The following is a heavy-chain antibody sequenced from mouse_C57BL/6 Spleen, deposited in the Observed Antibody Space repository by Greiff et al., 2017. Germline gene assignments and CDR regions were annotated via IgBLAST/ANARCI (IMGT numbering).Heavy chain of an antibody. CDR3: AEDRH. Sequence: VQLQQSGAELVRPGASVKLSCKASGYTFTDYYINWVKQRPGQGLEWIGRIYPASGNTNYNQKFKGKATLTADKSSSTAYMQLSSLSSEDSAVYFCAEDRHWGQGTTVTVSA. CDR2: IYPASGNT. CDR1: GYTFTDYY. V-gene: IGHV1-76*01. J-gene: IGHJ2*01.